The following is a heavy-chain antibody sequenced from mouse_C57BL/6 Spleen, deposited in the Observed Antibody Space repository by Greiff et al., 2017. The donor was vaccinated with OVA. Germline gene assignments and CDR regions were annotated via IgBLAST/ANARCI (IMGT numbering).Heavy chain of an antibody. J-gene: IGHJ2*01. Sequence: EVQLQQSGAELVRPGASVKLSCTASGFNIKDDYMHWVKQRPEQGLEWIGWIDPENGDTEYASKFQGKATITADTSSNTAYLQLSSLTSEDTAVYYCTLRGFCDYWGQGTTLTVSS. V-gene: IGHV14-4*01. CDR1: GFNIKDDY. CDR2: IDPENGDT. CDR3: TLRGFCDY.